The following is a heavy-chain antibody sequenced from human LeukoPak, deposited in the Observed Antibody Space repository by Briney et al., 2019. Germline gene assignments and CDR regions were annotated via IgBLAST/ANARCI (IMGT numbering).Heavy chain of an antibody. D-gene: IGHD3-22*01. CDR1: GYTFTSYG. Sequence: ASVKVSCKASGYTFTSYGISWVRQAPGQGLEWMGWISAYNGNTNYAQKFQGRVTITADKSTSTAYMELSSLRSEDTAVYYCARVGYDSSDSTNSNFDYWGQGTLVTVSS. J-gene: IGHJ4*02. CDR2: ISAYNGNT. V-gene: IGHV1-18*01. CDR3: ARVGYDSSDSTNSNFDY.